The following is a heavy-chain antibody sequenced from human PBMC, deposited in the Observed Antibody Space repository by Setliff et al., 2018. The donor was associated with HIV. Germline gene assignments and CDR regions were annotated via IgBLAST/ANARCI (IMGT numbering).Heavy chain of an antibody. CDR1: GGSMSSFY. D-gene: IGHD1-7*01. J-gene: IGHJ4*02. V-gene: IGHV4-59*01. CDR3: SRGGTMAEY. Sequence: SETLSLTCTVPGGSMSSFYWSWIRQSPEKGLEWIGYIYYSGTTNYNPALESRVTIAVDTSKNQFSLRLTSVTSADTAVYYCSRGGTMAEYWGPGKVVTVSS. CDR2: IYYSGTT.